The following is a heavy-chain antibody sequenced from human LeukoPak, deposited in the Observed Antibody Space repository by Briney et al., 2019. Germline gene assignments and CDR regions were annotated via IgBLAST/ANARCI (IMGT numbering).Heavy chain of an antibody. Sequence: PGGSLRLSCAASGFTFSSYSMNWVRQAPGKGLEWVSSISSSSSYIYYADSVEGRFTISRDNAKNSLYLQMNSLRAEDTAVYYCARDLRPKDIVVVPARGDYWGQGTLVTVSS. D-gene: IGHD2-2*01. CDR3: ARDLRPKDIVVVPARGDY. J-gene: IGHJ4*02. CDR2: ISSSSSYI. CDR1: GFTFSSYS. V-gene: IGHV3-21*01.